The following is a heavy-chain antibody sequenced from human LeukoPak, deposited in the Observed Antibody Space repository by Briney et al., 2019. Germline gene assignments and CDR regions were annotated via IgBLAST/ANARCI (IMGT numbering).Heavy chain of an antibody. CDR1: GRSISSGSYY. V-gene: IGHV4-61*02. CDR2: IYTSGST. CDR3: ARVPTYEIAAARVGYAFDI. D-gene: IGHD6-13*01. J-gene: IGHJ3*02. Sequence: SETLSLTCTVSGRSISSGSYYWSWLRQPAGKGLEWIGRIYTSGSTNYNPSLKSRVTISVDTSKNQFSLNLSSVTAADTAVYYCARVPTYEIAAARVGYAFDIWGQGTMVTVSS.